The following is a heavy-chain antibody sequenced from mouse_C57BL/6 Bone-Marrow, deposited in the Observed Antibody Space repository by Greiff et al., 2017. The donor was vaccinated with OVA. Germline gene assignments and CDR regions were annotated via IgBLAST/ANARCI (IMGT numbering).Heavy chain of an antibody. Sequence: EVQLQQSVAGLVRPGGSVKLSCAASGFTIKNYYMPWVRQRPEKGLEWIGSIDTANGNTKYAPKFQGRVTITADTSSNTAYLQLSSVTTENTASYYGATGDGCAYGGQGTLVTVSA. D-gene: IGHD3-3*01. CDR2: IDTANGNT. V-gene: IGHV14-3*01. CDR1: GFTIKNYY. CDR3: ATGDGCAY. J-gene: IGHJ3*01.